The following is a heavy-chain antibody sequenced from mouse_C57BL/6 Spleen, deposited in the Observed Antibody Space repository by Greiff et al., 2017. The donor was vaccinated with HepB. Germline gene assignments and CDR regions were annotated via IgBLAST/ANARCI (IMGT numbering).Heavy chain of an antibody. CDR2: IRNKANGYTT. CDR3: ARYRTGTEGDFDY. CDR1: GFTFTDYY. J-gene: IGHJ2*01. Sequence: EVHLVESGGGLVQPGGSLSLSCAASGFTFTDYYMSWVRQPPGKALEWLGFIRNKANGYTTEYSASVKGRFTISRDNSQSILYLQMNALRVEDSATYYCARYRTGTEGDFDYWGQGTTLTVSS. V-gene: IGHV7-3*01. D-gene: IGHD4-1*01.